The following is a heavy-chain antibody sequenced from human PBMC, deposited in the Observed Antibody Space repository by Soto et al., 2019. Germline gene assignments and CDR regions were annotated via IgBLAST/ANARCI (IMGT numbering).Heavy chain of an antibody. CDR2: IGGRDGST. V-gene: IGHV3-23*01. CDR1: GLAYSNYA. J-gene: IGHJ1*01. Sequence: EVQLLESGGGLVHPGGSLRLSCAASGLAYSNYAMSWVRQAPGMGQELASTIGGRDGSTEYAEAVKGRFTISRDNAKNTLQLQMTGLRAEDTAVYYLAREDSGWYGEFFQHWGQGTLVAVSS. D-gene: IGHD6-19*01. CDR3: AREDSGWYGEFFQH.